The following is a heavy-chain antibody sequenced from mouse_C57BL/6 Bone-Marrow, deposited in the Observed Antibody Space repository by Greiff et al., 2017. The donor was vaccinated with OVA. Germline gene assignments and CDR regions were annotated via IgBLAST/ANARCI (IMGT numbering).Heavy chain of an antibody. CDR2: IYPRSGNT. CDR3: ARSLDGYYGYFDY. J-gene: IGHJ2*01. V-gene: IGHV1-81*01. Sequence: VKLVESGAELARPGASVKLSCKASGYTFTSYGISWVKQRTGQGLEWIGEIYPRSGNTYYNEKFKGKATLTADKSSSTAYMELRSLTSEDSAVYFCARSLDGYYGYFDYWGQGTTLTVSS. CDR1: GYTFTSYG. D-gene: IGHD2-3*01.